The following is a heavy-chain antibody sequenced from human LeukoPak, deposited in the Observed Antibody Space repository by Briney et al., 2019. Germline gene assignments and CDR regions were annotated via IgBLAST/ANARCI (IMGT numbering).Heavy chain of an antibody. CDR1: GYTFIGCY. CDR2: INPNSGDT. Sequence: ASVKVSCKASGYTFIGCYMYWVRQAPGQGLEWMGWINPNSGDTNYAQKFQGRVTMTRETSISTAYMELSRLRSDDTAVYYCARARDGGNGFDPWGQGTLVTVSS. J-gene: IGHJ5*02. D-gene: IGHD4-23*01. CDR3: ARARDGGNGFDP. V-gene: IGHV1-2*02.